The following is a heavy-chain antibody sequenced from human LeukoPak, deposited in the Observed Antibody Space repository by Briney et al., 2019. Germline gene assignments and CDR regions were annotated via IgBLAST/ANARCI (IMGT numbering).Heavy chain of an antibody. CDR3: TRRRYYDASALDY. D-gene: IGHD3-22*01. Sequence: GGSLRLSCTASGFTFGDYAMSWVRQAPGKGLEWIGFIRSKASGGTTEHAASVKGRFTISRDDSKSIVYLQMNSLKTEDTAVYYCTRRRYYDASALDYWGKETLVTVSS. CDR1: GFTFGDYA. V-gene: IGHV3-49*04. CDR2: IRSKASGGTT. J-gene: IGHJ4*02.